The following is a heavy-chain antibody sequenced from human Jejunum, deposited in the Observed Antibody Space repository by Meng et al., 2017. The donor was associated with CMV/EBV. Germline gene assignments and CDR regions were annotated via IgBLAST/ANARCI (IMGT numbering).Heavy chain of an antibody. D-gene: IGHD2-21*01. CDR2: VNPNSGDT. Sequence: TFDVFDMNWVRQAHGQGLEWMRWVNPNSGDTNYAQKFQGRVAMTRDPSISTAYMELSGLRSDDTAVYYCARDGVLCGDTTCRGFYSWGQGTLVTVSS. J-gene: IGHJ5*02. V-gene: IGHV1-2*02. CDR1: TFDVFD. CDR3: ARDGVLCGDTTCRGFYS.